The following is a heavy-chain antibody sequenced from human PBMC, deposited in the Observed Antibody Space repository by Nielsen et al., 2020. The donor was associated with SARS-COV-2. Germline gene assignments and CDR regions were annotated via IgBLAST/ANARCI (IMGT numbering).Heavy chain of an antibody. J-gene: IGHJ4*02. V-gene: IGHV3-21*04. D-gene: IGHD2-21*01. Sequence: GESLKISCAASGFTFSTYTMNWVRQAPGKGLEWVSLISSTSSDIYYADSVKGRFTISRDNAKNTLYLQMNSLRAEDTAVYYCAKFSGGESDDWGQGTLVTVSS. CDR3: AKFSGGESDD. CDR2: ISSTSSDI. CDR1: GFTFSTYT.